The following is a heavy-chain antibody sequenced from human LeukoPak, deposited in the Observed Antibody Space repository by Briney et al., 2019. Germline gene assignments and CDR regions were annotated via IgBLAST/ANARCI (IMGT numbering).Heavy chain of an antibody. V-gene: IGHV3-48*03. Sequence: GGSLRLSCAASGFTFSSYEMNWIRQAPGKGLEWVSYTSSSGSTKYYADSVKGRFTISRDNSKNTLYLQMNSLRAEDTAVYYCAKDPPAYYDFWSGYPFDYWGQGTLVTVSS. D-gene: IGHD3-3*01. CDR1: GFTFSSYE. CDR2: TSSSGSTK. CDR3: AKDPPAYYDFWSGYPFDY. J-gene: IGHJ4*02.